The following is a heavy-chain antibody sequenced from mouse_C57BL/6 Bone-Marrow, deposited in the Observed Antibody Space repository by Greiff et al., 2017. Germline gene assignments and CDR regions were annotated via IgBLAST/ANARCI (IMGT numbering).Heavy chain of an antibody. CDR1: GYTFTSYW. V-gene: IGHV1-5*01. D-gene: IGHD1-1*01. CDR2: IYPGNSDT. CDR3: TREFGYYGSSYVYWYFDV. J-gene: IGHJ1*03. Sequence: DVHLVESGTVLARPGASVKMSCKTSGYTFTSYWMHWVKQRPGQGLEWIGAIYPGNSDTSYNQKFKGKAKLTAVTSASTAYMELSSLTNEDSAVYYCTREFGYYGSSYVYWYFDVWGTGTTVTVSS.